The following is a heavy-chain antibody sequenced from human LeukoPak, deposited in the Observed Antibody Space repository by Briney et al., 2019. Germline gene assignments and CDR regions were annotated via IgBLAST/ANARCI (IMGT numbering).Heavy chain of an antibody. Sequence: TSETLSLTCAVYGGSFSGYYWSWIRQPPGKGLEWIGEINHSGSTNYNPSLKSRVTISVDTSKNQFSLKLSSVTAADTAVYYRCGSRFGSGGSCYGYWGQGTLVTVSS. CDR3: CGSRFGSGGSCYGY. V-gene: IGHV4-34*01. J-gene: IGHJ4*02. D-gene: IGHD2-15*01. CDR2: INHSGST. CDR1: GGSFSGYY.